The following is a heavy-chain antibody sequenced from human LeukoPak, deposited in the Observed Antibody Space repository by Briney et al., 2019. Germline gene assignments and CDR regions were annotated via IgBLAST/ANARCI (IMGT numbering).Heavy chain of an antibody. J-gene: IGHJ4*02. CDR1: GDSISGYY. D-gene: IGHD1-1*01. CDR2: IYYSGST. CDR3: ARRQLRGAFDY. V-gene: IGHV4-59*12. Sequence: PSETLSLTCTVSGDSISGYYWSWIRQSPGKGLEWIAYIYYSGSTNYNPSLKSRVTISVDTSKNQFSLKLSSVTAADTAVYYCARRQLRGAFDYWGQGTLVTVSS.